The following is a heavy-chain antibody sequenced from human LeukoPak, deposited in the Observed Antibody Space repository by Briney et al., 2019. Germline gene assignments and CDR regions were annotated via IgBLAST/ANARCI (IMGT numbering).Heavy chain of an antibody. V-gene: IGHV3-21*01. CDR3: ARHGASGSFNWFDP. CDR1: GFTFSTYS. CDR2: ISSSSSYI. J-gene: IGHJ5*02. D-gene: IGHD1-26*01. Sequence: GGSLRLSCAASGFTFSTYSMNWVRQAPGKGLEWVSSISSSSSYIYYADSVKGRFTISRDNAKNSLYLQMNSLRAEDTAVYYCARHGASGSFNWFDPWGQGTLVTVSS.